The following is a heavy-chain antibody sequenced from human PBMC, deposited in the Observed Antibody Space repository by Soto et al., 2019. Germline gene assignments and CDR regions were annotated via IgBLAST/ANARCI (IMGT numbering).Heavy chain of an antibody. CDR1: GFTFSNAW. J-gene: IGHJ1*01. CDR3: TTGLETNDDFWSGYYAEYFQH. Sequence: GGSLRLSCAASGFTFSNAWMSWVRPAPGKGLEWVGRIKSKTDGGTTDYAAPVKGRFTISRDDSKNTLYLQMNSLKTEDTAVYYCTTGLETNDDFWSGYYAEYFQHWGQGTLVTVSS. D-gene: IGHD3-3*01. V-gene: IGHV3-15*01. CDR2: IKSKTDGGTT.